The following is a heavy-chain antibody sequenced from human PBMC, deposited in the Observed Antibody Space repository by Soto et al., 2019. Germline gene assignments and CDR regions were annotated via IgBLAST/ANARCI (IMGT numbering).Heavy chain of an antibody. D-gene: IGHD6-19*01. CDR3: AKNWADSSGWYHSMDV. CDR2: IGFSGANT. V-gene: IGHV3-23*01. Sequence: GGSLRLSCAASGFTFSNFAVSWVRQAPGKGLEWVSAIGFSGANTYYADSVKGRFTVSRDNSKNTLYLQMDSLRAEDTAIYYCAKNWADSSGWYHSMDVWGKGATVTVSS. J-gene: IGHJ6*03. CDR1: GFTFSNFA.